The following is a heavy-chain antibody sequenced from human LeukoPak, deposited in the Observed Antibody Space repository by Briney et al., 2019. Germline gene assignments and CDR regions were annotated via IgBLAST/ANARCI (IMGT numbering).Heavy chain of an antibody. Sequence: PSETLSLTRTVSGGSISSYYWSWIRQPPGKGLEWIGYIYYSGSTNYNPSLKSRVTISVDTSKNQFSLKLSSVTAADTAVYYCARHGGDYCSGGRCPYYYYYMDVWGNGTTVTISS. D-gene: IGHD2-15*01. V-gene: IGHV4-59*01. CDR2: IYYSGST. CDR3: ARHGGDYCSGGRCPYYYYYMDV. J-gene: IGHJ6*03. CDR1: GGSISSYY.